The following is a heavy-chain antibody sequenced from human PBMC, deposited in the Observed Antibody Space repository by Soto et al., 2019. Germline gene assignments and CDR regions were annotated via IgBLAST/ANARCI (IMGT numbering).Heavy chain of an antibody. Sequence: GESLKISCKGSGYSFTSYWISWVRQMPGKGLEWMGRIDPSDSYTNYSPSFQGHVTISADKSISTAYLQWSSLKASDTAMYYCARHQHHYFWSGYDYAGFDYWGQGTLVTVSS. V-gene: IGHV5-10-1*01. CDR1: GYSFTSYW. CDR3: ARHQHHYFWSGYDYAGFDY. J-gene: IGHJ4*02. D-gene: IGHD3-3*01. CDR2: IDPSDSYT.